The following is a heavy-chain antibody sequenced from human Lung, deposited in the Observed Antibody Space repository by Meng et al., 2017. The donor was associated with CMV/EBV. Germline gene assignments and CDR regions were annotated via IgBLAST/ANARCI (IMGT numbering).Heavy chain of an antibody. CDR1: GFSLNYAGMG. CDR2: IFANDAT. D-gene: IGHD6-19*01. V-gene: IGHV2-26*01. CDR3: GRREDAVGYYYYAMDV. J-gene: IGHJ6*02. Sequence: SGPTLVXPTETLTLTCTVSGFSLNYAGMGVSWIRQRPGKALEWLAHIFANDATSYSTSLKSRLTNSKDTYKSKVVLTMTNMDPVDTATYYCGRREDAVGYYYYAMDVXGQGXTVTFSS.